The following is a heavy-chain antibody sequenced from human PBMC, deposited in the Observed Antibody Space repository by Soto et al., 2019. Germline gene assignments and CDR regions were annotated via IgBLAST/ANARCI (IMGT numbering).Heavy chain of an antibody. V-gene: IGHV1-69*01. D-gene: IGHD3-10*01. J-gene: IGHJ4*02. CDR2: IIPIFGTA. Sequence: QVQLVQSGAEVKKPGSSVKVSCKASGGTFSSYAISWVRQAPGQGLEWMGGIIPIFGTANYAQKFQGRVTITADESTSTAYMELSSRRSEDTAVYYCARGSGVWCGDGTYYFDYWCQGTLVTVSS. CDR3: ARGSGVWCGDGTYYFDY. CDR1: GGTFSSYA.